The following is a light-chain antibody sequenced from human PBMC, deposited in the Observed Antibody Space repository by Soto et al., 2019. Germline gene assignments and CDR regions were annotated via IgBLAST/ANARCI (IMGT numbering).Light chain of an antibody. CDR1: QSISSW. CDR3: QQYNSYPWT. CDR2: DAS. J-gene: IGKJ1*01. Sequence: DIQMTQSLSTLSASLGDRVTITCRASQSISSWLAWYQQKPGKAPKLLIYDASSLESGVPSRFSGRGSGTEFTLTITSLQPDDFATYCCQQYNSYPWTFGQGTKVEIK. V-gene: IGKV1-5*01.